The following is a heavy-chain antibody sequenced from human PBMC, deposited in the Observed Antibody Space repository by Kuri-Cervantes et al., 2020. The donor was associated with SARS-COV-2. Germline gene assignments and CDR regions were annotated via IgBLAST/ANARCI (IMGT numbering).Heavy chain of an antibody. CDR1: GGSISSGGYY. D-gene: IGHD6-13*01. Sequence: SETLSLTCTVSGGSISSGGYYWSWIRQPPGKGLEWIGYIYHSGSTYYNPSLKSRVTISVDRSKNQFSLKLSSVTAADTAVYYCAKAGYIAAAGAYYYYYMDVWGKGTTVTVSS. CDR2: IYHSGST. V-gene: IGHV4-30-2*01. J-gene: IGHJ6*03. CDR3: AKAGYIAAAGAYYYYYMDV.